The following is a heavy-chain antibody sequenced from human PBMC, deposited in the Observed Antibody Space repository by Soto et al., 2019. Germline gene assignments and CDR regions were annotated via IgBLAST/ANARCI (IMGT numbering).Heavy chain of an antibody. D-gene: IGHD3-9*01. V-gene: IGHV4-59*01. CDR2: IYDTGST. Sequence: SETLSLTCTVSGSDITTYYWSWLRQSPGKGLEWIGHIYDTGSTTYSPSLKSRVTISVDTSNKQFSLRLTSVTAADTAVYYCARCPIDHNWFDPWGQGTLVTVSS. CDR1: GSDITTYY. CDR3: ARCPIDHNWFDP. J-gene: IGHJ5*02.